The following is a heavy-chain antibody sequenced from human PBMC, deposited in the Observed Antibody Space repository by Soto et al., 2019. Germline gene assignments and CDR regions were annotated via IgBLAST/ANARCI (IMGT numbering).Heavy chain of an antibody. J-gene: IGHJ6*02. CDR3: AKDTELQAYYYYYGMDV. CDR2: ISYDGSNK. D-gene: IGHD1-7*01. Sequence: VGSLRLSCASSGFTFSSYGMHWVRQAPGKGLEWVAVISYDGSNKYYADSVKGRFTISRDNSKNTLYLQMSSLKPEDTAVYYCAKDTELQAYYYYYGMDVWGQGTAVTVSS. V-gene: IGHV3-30*18. CDR1: GFTFSSYG.